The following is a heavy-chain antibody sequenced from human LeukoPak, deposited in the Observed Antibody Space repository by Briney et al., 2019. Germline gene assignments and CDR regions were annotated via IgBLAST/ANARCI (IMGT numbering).Heavy chain of an antibody. J-gene: IGHJ4*02. CDR3: ARDGVLSYYYDSSGYSDY. CDR1: GFTFSSYA. CDR2: ISGSGGST. D-gene: IGHD3-22*01. V-gene: IGHV3-23*01. Sequence: GGSLRLSCAASGFTFSSYAMSWVRHAPGKGLEWVSAISGSGGSTYYADSVKGRFTISRDNSKNTLYLQMNSLRAEDTAVYYCARDGVLSYYYDSSGYSDYWGQGTLVTVSS.